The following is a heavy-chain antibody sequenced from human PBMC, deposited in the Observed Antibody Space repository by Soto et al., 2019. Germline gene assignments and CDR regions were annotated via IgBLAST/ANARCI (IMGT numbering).Heavy chain of an antibody. D-gene: IGHD2-2*01. CDR3: ARGLGQYLLLKWFDP. CDR2: INPESGGT. Sequence: ASVKVSCKASGYIFSANYMHLVRQAPGQGLEWMGWINPESGGTHYAQKFQGGVTMTRDTSSSTVYMQLTRLTFDDTAVYYCARGLGQYLLLKWFDPWGQGTQVTVSS. J-gene: IGHJ5*02. CDR1: GYIFSANY. V-gene: IGHV1-2*02.